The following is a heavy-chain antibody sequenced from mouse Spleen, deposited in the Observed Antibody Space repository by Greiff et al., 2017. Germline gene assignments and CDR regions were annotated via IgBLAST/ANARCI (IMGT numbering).Heavy chain of an antibody. J-gene: IGHJ4*01. CDR1: GYSITSGYY. CDR2: ISYDGSN. V-gene: IGHV3-6*01. Sequence: DVQLQESGPGLVKPSQSLSLTCSVTGYSITSGYYWNWIRQFPGNKLEWMGYISYDGSNNYNPSLKNRIPITRDTSKTQFFLKLNSVTTEDTATYYCASAYSNYETGAMDYWGQGTSVTVSA. D-gene: IGHD2-5*01. CDR3: ASAYSNYETGAMDY.